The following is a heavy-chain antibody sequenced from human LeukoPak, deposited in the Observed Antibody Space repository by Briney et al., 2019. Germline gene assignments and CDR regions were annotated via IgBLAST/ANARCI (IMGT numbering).Heavy chain of an antibody. CDR3: AKDAPVNIVVVPAANS. CDR1: GGTFSSYA. J-gene: IGHJ4*02. V-gene: IGHV3-23*01. D-gene: IGHD2-2*01. CDR2: ISGSGGST. Sequence: SCKASGGTFSSYAMSWVRQAPGKGLEWVSAISGSGGSTYYADSVKGRFTISRDNSKNTLYLQMNSLRAEDTAVYYCAKDAPVNIVVVPAANSWGQGTLVTVSS.